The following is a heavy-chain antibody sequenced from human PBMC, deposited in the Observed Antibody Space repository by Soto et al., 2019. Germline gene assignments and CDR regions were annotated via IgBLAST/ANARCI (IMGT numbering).Heavy chain of an antibody. D-gene: IGHD3-22*01. CDR2: INHSGST. J-gene: IGHJ4*02. CDR3: ARAGYYDSSGYYYDY. CDR1: GGSFSGYY. V-gene: IGHV4-34*01. Sequence: KPSETLSLTCAVYGGSFSGYYWSWIRQPPGKGLEWIGEINHSGSTNYNPSLKSRVTISVDTSKNQFSLKLSSVTAADTAVYYCARAGYYDSSGYYYDYWGQGTLVTVSS.